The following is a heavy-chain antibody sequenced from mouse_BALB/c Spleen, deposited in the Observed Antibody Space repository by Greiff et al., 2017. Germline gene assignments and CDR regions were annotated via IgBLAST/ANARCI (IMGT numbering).Heavy chain of an antibody. CDR1: GYTFTSYV. J-gene: IGHJ2*01. V-gene: IGHV1-14*01. D-gene: IGHD2-4*01. CDR2: INPYNDGT. CDR3: ARFGDYEPDYFDY. Sequence: VQLKQSGPELVKPGASVKMSCKASGYTFTSYVMHWVKQKPGQGLEWIGYINPYNDGTKYNEKFKGKATLTSDKSSSTAYMELSSLTSEDSAVYYCARFGDYEPDYFDYWGQGTTLTVSS.